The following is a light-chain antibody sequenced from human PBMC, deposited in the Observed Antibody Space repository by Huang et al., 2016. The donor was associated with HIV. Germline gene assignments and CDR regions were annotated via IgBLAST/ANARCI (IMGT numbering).Light chain of an antibody. CDR1: QSVISKY. Sequence: EIVLTQSPGTVSLSPGERATLSCRASQSVISKYLAWYQQKPGQAPRLLIYGASYRATGIPDRFSGSGSGTDFTLTISRLEPEDFAVYYCQQYDSSPIFTFGPGTKVDIK. J-gene: IGKJ3*01. V-gene: IGKV3-20*01. CDR3: QQYDSSPIFT. CDR2: GAS.